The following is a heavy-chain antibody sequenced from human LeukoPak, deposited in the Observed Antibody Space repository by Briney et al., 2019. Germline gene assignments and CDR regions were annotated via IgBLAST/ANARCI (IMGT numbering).Heavy chain of an antibody. CDR2: IYYSGST. D-gene: IGHD1-7*01. CDR1: GGSISSYY. J-gene: IGHJ5*02. Sequence: SETLSLTCTVSGGSISSYYWSWIRQPPGKGLEWIGYIYYSGSTNCNPSLKSRVTISVDTSKNQFSLKLSSVTAADTAVYYCARVEGFNWNYVFDPWGQGTLVTVSS. V-gene: IGHV4-59*01. CDR3: ARVEGFNWNYVFDP.